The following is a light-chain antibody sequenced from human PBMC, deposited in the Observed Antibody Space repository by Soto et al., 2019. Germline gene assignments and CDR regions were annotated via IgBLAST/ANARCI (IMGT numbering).Light chain of an antibody. CDR1: QGISNY. V-gene: IGKV1-39*01. J-gene: IGKJ2*01. CDR2: AAS. CDR3: QQSDTSPH. Sequence: DIQMTQSPSSLSASVGDRVTITCRASQGISNYLAWYQQKPGKVPKLLIHAASTLQSGVPSRFSGSESESGTDFTLTISSLQPEDFATYYCQQSDTSPHFGQGTKVDIK.